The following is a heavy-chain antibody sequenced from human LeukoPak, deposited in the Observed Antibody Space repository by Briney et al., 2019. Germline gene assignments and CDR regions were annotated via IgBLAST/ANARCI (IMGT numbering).Heavy chain of an antibody. J-gene: IGHJ4*02. CDR1: GGSISSSSYY. D-gene: IGHD3-22*01. CDR3: ARLVGVEYYYDSSGYYPNSFDY. V-gene: IGHV4-39*01. CDR2: IYYSGST. Sequence: PSETLSLTCTVSGGSISSSSYYWGWIRQPPGKGLEWIGSIYYSGSTYYNPSLKSRVTISVGTSKNQFSLKLSSVTAADTAVYHCARLVGVEYYYDSSGYYPNSFDYWGQGTLVTVSS.